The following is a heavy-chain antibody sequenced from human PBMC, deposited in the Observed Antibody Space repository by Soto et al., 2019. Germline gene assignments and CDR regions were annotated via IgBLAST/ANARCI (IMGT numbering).Heavy chain of an antibody. V-gene: IGHV4-39*01. CDR1: GGSISSSSYY. CDR2: IYYSGST. D-gene: IGHD6-13*01. CDR3: ARRGIAAAEIDP. J-gene: IGHJ5*02. Sequence: PSETLSLTCTVSGGSISSSSYYWGWIRQPPGKGLEWIGSIYYSGSTYYNPSLKSRVTISVDTSKNQFSLKLSSVTAADTAVYYCARRGIAAAEIDPWGQGTLVTVSS.